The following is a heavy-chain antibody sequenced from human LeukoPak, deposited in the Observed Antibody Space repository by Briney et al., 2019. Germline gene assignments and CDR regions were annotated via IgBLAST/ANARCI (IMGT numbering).Heavy chain of an antibody. J-gene: IGHJ4*02. D-gene: IGHD3-9*01. V-gene: IGHV1-2*02. CDR1: GYTFTSYD. CDR3: ARSGDILTGYYNAFDY. CDR2: INPNSGGT. Sequence: ASVKVSCKASGYTFTSYDINWVRQAPGQGLEWMGWINPNSGGTNYAQKFQGRVTMTRDTSISTAYMELSRLRSDDTAVYYCARSGDILTGYYNAFDYWGQGTLVTVSS.